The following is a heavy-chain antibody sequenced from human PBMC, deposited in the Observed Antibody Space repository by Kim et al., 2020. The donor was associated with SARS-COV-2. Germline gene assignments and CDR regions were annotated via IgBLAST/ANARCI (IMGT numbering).Heavy chain of an antibody. V-gene: IGHV3-11*04. Sequence: GGSLRLSCAASGFTFSDYYMSWIRQAPGKGLEWVSYISSSGSTIYYADSVKGRFTISRDNAKNSLYLQMNSLRAEDTAVYYCARASAGIAVAGTNYYYGMDVWGQGTTVTVSS. J-gene: IGHJ6*02. CDR1: GFTFSDYY. CDR3: ARASAGIAVAGTNYYYGMDV. CDR2: ISSSGSTI. D-gene: IGHD6-19*01.